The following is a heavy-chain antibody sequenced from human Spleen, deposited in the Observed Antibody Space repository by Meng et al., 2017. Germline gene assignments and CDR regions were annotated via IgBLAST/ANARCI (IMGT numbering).Heavy chain of an antibody. Sequence: QLQLRQWGAGLLKPSWTLSLTCVVSGWSFSDYYWSWIRQPPGKGLEWIGEINHSGSTNYNPSLESRATISVDTSQNNLSLKLSSVTAADSAVYYCARGPTTMAHDFDYWGQGTLVTVSS. D-gene: IGHD4-11*01. CDR1: GWSFSDYY. V-gene: IGHV4-34*01. J-gene: IGHJ4*02. CDR3: ARGPTTMAHDFDY. CDR2: INHSGST.